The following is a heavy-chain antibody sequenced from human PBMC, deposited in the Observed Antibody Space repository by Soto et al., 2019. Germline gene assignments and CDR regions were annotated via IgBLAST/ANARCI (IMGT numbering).Heavy chain of an antibody. CDR1: RGSTNSYY. Sequence: SENLSLTCTVARGSTNSYYWSWIRQPAGKGLEWIGRNYTSGSPNYSPSLKSRVTMSVDTSRSRFSLRLRSVTAADTAVYYCARDPWEIAAAGKYYYYGMDVWVKGTT. CDR3: ARDPWEIAAAGKYYYYGMDV. D-gene: IGHD6-13*01. J-gene: IGHJ6*04. CDR2: NYTSGSP. V-gene: IGHV4-4*07.